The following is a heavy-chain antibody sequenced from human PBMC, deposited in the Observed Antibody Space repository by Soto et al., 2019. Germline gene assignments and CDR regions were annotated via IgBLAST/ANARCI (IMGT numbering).Heavy chain of an antibody. Sequence: PGGSLRLSCAASGFTFSSYAMSWVRQAPGKGLEWVSAISGSGGTTYYADAVKGRFTISRDSSQSTLYLQMFTLRAEDTAVYYCASNGGGSGQYLQHWGQGTLVTVSS. D-gene: IGHD3-10*01. CDR1: GFTFSSYA. V-gene: IGHV3-23*01. CDR3: ASNGGGSGQYLQH. J-gene: IGHJ1*01. CDR2: ISGSGGTT.